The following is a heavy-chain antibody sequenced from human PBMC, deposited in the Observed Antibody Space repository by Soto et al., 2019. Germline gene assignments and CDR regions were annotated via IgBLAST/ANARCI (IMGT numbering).Heavy chain of an antibody. CDR1: GGSISSSSYY. CDR2: IYYSGST. D-gene: IGHD3-22*01. V-gene: IGHV4-39*01. CDR3: ARRGTGWLLLRDAFDI. Sequence: SETLSLTCTVSGGSISSSSYYWGWIRQPPGKVLEWIGSIYYSGSTYYNPSLKSRVTISVDTSKNQFSLKLSSVTAADTAVYYCARRGTGWLLLRDAFDIWGQGTMVTVSS. J-gene: IGHJ3*02.